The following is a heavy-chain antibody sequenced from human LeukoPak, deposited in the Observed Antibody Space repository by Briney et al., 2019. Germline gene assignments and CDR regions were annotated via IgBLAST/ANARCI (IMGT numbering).Heavy chain of an antibody. CDR3: VSALYCSSTSCYWYYFDY. D-gene: IGHD2-2*01. CDR2: INPNSGGT. CDR1: GYTFTGYY. Sequence: GASVKVSCKASGYTFTGYYMHWVRQAPGQGLEWMGWINPNSGGTNYAQKFQGRVTMTRDTSISTAYMELSRLRSDDTAVHYCVSALYCSSTSCYWYYFDYWGQGTLVTVSS. V-gene: IGHV1-2*02. J-gene: IGHJ4*02.